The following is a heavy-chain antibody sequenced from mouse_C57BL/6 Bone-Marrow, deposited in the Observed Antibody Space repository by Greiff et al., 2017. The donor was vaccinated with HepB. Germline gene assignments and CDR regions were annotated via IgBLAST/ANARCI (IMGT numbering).Heavy chain of an antibody. CDR2: ISSGGSYT. Sequence: EVQLVESGGDLVKPGGSLKLSCAASGFTFSSYGMSWVRQTPDKRLEWVATISSGGSYTYYPDSVKGRFTISRDNAKNTLYLQMSSLKSEDTAMYYCARHKGTSLDGYGRGYWGHGTTLTVSS. CDR3: ARHKGTSLDGYGRGY. J-gene: IGHJ2*01. CDR1: GFTFSSYG. V-gene: IGHV5-6*01. D-gene: IGHD2-3*01.